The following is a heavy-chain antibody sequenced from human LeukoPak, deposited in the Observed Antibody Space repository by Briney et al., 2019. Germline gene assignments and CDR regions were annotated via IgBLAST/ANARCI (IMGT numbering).Heavy chain of an antibody. D-gene: IGHD3-16*01. Sequence: ASVKVSCKSFGYTFSTYGISWVRQAPGQGLEWMGWISNDNGDTTYAQKFQGRVTMTTDTSTGTAYMELGSLRSDDTAVYYCAREGLGELSLDCWGQGTLVTVSS. CDR2: ISNDNGDT. CDR3: AREGLGELSLDC. V-gene: IGHV1-18*01. J-gene: IGHJ4*02. CDR1: GYTFSTYG.